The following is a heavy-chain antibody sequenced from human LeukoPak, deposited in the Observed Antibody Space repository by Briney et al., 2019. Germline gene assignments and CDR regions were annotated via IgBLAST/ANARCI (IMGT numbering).Heavy chain of an antibody. D-gene: IGHD2-2*01. CDR1: GDSISSSSYY. CDR3: ARLSRYYYYMDV. Sequence: PSETLSLTCTVSGDSISSSSYYWGWIRQPPGKGLEWIGSIYYSGGTYYNPSLKSRVTIFVDTSKNQFSLKLSSVTAADTAVYYCARLSRYYYYMDVWGKGTTVTVSS. J-gene: IGHJ6*03. CDR2: IYYSGGT. V-gene: IGHV4-39*01.